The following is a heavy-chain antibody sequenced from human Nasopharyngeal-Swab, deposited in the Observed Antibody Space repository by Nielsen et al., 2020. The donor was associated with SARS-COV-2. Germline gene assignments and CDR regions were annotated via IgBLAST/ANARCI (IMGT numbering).Heavy chain of an antibody. CDR3: ARGGWWACSSTSCYNWFDP. J-gene: IGHJ5*02. CDR1: GCAFISYD. CDR2: MNPNSGNT. D-gene: IGHD2-2*01. V-gene: IGHV1-8*01. Sequence: ASVKVSCKASGCAFISYDINWVGQATGQGLEWMGWMNPNSGNTGYAQKFQGRVTMSRNTPITTTYMELSSLRSEDTAVYYCARGGWWACSSTSCYNWFDPWGQGTLVTVSS.